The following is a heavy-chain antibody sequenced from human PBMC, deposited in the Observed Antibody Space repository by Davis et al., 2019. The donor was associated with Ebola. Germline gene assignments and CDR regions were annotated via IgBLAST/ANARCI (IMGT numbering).Heavy chain of an antibody. D-gene: IGHD2-15*01. CDR1: GYNFATYW. V-gene: IGHV5-51*01. CDR3: ARQGGSPYEYYYGMDV. J-gene: IGHJ6*02. CDR2: IFPGDSDT. Sequence: GESLKISCKGSGYNFATYWIGWVRQMPGKGPEWMGIIFPGDSDTRYSPSFQGQVTISADKSLRTAYLQWSSLKASDTAMYYCARQGGSPYEYYYGMDVWGQGTTVTVSS.